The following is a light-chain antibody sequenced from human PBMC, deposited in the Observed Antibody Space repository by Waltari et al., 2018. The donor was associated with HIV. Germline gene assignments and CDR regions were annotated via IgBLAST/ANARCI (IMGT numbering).Light chain of an antibody. Sequence: DIQLTQSPSFMSASVGDRVTLTCRASQGVSNYLAWYQQKPGKAPKLLIYAASTLHSGVPSRFSGSGSGTEFTLTISSLQPEDFTTYYCQQLNNYPLTFGGGPRWRS. V-gene: IGKV1-9*01. CDR1: QGVSNY. CDR2: AAS. J-gene: IGKJ4*01. CDR3: QQLNNYPLT.